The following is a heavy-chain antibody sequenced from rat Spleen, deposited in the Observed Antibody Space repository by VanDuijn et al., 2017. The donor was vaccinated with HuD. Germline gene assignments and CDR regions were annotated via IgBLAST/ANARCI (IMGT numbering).Heavy chain of an antibody. V-gene: IGHV5-7*01. CDR1: GFTFSSFA. CDR2: IIYDGSST. CDR3: ATRYPGQGFAY. J-gene: IGHJ3*01. Sequence: EVQLVESGGGLVQPGRSLKLSCAASGFTFSSFAMAWVRQAPKKGLEWVATIIYDGSSTYYRDSVKGRFTISRDNAKSTLYLQMDSLRSEDTATYYCATRYPGQGFAYWGQGTLVTVSS. D-gene: IGHD1-4*01.